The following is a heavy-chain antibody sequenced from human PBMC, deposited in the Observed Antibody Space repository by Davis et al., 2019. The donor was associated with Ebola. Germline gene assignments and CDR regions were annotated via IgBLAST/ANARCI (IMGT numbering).Heavy chain of an antibody. CDR1: GFNFRIYN. V-gene: IGHV3-48*02. CDR3: TREYIAGTYFYLGD. D-gene: IGHD1-26*01. J-gene: IGHJ4*02. Sequence: GESLKISCAVSGFNFRIYNINWVRQAPGKGLEWISYISSTSNTIYYADSVKGRFTISRDNAENSVFLQMSSLRDDDTAVYYCTREYIAGTYFYLGDWGRGTRVTVSS. CDR2: ISSTSNTI.